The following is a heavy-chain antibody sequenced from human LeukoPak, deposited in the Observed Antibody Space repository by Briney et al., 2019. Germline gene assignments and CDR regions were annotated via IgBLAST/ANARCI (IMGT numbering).Heavy chain of an antibody. V-gene: IGHV1-2*02. CDR1: GYTFTGYY. D-gene: IGHD3-3*01. CDR2: INPNSGGT. Sequence: ASVKVSCKASGYTFTGYYMHWVRQAPGQGFEWMGWINPNSGGTNYAQKFQGRVTMTRDTSISTAYMELSRLRSDDTAVYYCEVFGVADGSWVDYWGQGTLVTVSS. CDR3: EVFGVADGSWVDY. J-gene: IGHJ4*02.